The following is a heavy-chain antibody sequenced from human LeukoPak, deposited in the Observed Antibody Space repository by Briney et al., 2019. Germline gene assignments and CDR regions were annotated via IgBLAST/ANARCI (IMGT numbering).Heavy chain of an antibody. D-gene: IGHD3-10*01. CDR2: INHSGST. CDR3: GSRPQWFGESPGRWSDR. J-gene: IGHJ5*02. CDR1: GGSFSGYY. V-gene: IGHV4-34*01. Sequence: SETLSLTCAVYGGSFSGYYWSWIRQPPGKGLEWIGEINHSGSTNYNPSLKSRVTISVDTSKNQFSLKLSPVTAADTAVYHCGSRPQWFGESPGRWSDRWGEGCLVTVSS.